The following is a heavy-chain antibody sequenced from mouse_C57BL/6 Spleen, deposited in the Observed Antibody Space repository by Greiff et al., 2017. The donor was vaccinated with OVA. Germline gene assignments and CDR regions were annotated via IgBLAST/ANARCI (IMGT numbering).Heavy chain of an antibody. CDR3: AKDYGSSSHWYFDV. J-gene: IGHJ1*03. D-gene: IGHD1-1*01. CDR2: IWSGGST. CDR1: GFSLTSYG. Sequence: QVQLQQSGPGLVQPSQSLSITCTVSGFSLTSYGVHWVRQPPGKGLEWLGVIWSGGSTDYNAAFISRLSISKDNSTSQVFFKMNSLQADDTAIYYCAKDYGSSSHWYFDVWGTGTTVTVSS. V-gene: IGHV2-4*01.